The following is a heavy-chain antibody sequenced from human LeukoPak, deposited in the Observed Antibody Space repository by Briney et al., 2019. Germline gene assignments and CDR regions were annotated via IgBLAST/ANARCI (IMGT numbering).Heavy chain of an antibody. J-gene: IGHJ4*02. D-gene: IGHD1-26*01. CDR1: GNTFTGYY. CDR2: INPNSSGT. V-gene: IGHV1-2*02. CDR3: ARHPYSGSYHFDY. Sequence: GASVKVSCKASGNTFTGYYMHWVRQAPGQGLEWMGWINPNSSGTNSAQKFQGRVTMTRDTSISTAYMELSRLTSDDTAVYYCARHPYSGSYHFDYWGQGTLVTVSS.